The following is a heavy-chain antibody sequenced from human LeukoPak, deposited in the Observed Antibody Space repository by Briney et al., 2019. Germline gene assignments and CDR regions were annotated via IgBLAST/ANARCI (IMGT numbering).Heavy chain of an antibody. CDR1: GGSISSYY. V-gene: IGHV4-4*07. Sequence: KSSETLSLTCTVSGGSISSYYWSWIRQPAGKGLEWIGRIYTSGSTNYNPSLKSRVTISVDKSKNQFSLKLSSVTAADTAVYYCAGELGSLGRVDYWGQGTLVTVSS. D-gene: IGHD7-27*01. CDR3: AGELGSLGRVDY. CDR2: IYTSGST. J-gene: IGHJ4*02.